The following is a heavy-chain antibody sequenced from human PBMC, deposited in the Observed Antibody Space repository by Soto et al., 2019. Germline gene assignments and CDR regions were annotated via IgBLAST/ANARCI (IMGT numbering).Heavy chain of an antibody. V-gene: IGHV3-11*01. CDR2: ISSSGSTI. D-gene: IGHD3-16*02. CDR3: ARADYDYVWGSYRYTRTFDY. Sequence: QVQLVESGGGLVKPGGSLRLSCAASGFTFSDYYMSCIRQAPGKGLEWVSYISSSGSTIYYADSVKGRFTISRDNAKNSLYLQMNGLRAEDTAVYYCARADYDYVWGSYRYTRTFDYWGQGTLVTVSS. J-gene: IGHJ4*02. CDR1: GFTFSDYY.